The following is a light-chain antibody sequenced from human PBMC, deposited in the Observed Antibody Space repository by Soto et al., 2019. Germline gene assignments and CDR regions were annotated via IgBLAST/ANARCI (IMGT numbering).Light chain of an antibody. CDR2: LAS. V-gene: IGKV1-5*03. CDR3: QQYETFSGT. CDR1: QSISNW. J-gene: IGKJ1*01. Sequence: IQMTQSPSTLSASVGDRVTITCRASQSISNWLAWYQQKPGKAPKLLIYLASSLESGVPSRFSGSGSGTEFTLTIASLQPDDFATYYCQQYETFSGTFGPGTKVDIK.